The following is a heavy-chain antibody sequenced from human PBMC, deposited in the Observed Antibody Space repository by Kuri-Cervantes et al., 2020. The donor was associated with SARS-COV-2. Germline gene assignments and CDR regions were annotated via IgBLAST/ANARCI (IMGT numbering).Heavy chain of an antibody. CDR2: ISGSGGST. CDR1: GFTFSSYA. D-gene: IGHD3-3*01. J-gene: IGHJ4*02. Sequence: GGSLRLSCAASGFTFSSYAMSWVRQAPGKGLEWVSAISGSGGSTYYADSVKGRFTISRDNSKNTLYLQMNSLRAEDTAVYYCAGAYDFWSGYYPHWGQGTLVTVSS. CDR3: AGAYDFWSGYYPH. V-gene: IGHV3-23*01.